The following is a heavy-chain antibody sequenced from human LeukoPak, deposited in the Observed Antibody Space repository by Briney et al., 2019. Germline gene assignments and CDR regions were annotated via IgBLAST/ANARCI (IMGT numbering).Heavy chain of an antibody. CDR2: DYYSGST. CDR1: GGSISSYY. V-gene: IGHV4-59*08. CDR3: ARHAYGGTLNWFDP. Sequence: SETLSLTCTVSGGSISSYYWSWIRQPPGQGLEWIGYDYYSGSTNYNPSLKSRVTISVDTSKNQFSLKLSTVTAADTAVYYCARHAYGGTLNWFDPWGQGTLVTVSS. D-gene: IGHD4-23*01. J-gene: IGHJ5*02.